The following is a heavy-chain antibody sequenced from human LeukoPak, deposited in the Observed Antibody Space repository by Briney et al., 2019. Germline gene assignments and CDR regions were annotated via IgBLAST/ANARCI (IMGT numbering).Heavy chain of an antibody. V-gene: IGHV3-7*01. CDR3: AREGNWSFGY. J-gene: IGHJ4*02. CDR2: IRQDGSEK. Sequence: GGSLRLSCAASGFTFSSYGMHWVRQAPGKGLEWVANIRQDGSEKNYEDSVKGRFTISRDNAKNSLFLQMNSLRAEDTAVYYCAREGNWSFGYWGQGTLVTVSS. D-gene: IGHD1-20*01. CDR1: GFTFSSYG.